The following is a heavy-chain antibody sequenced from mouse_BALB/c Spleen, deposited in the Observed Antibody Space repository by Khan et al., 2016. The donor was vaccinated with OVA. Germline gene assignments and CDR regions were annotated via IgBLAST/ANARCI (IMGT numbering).Heavy chain of an antibody. CDR3: ARGGYGSLAY. J-gene: IGHJ3*01. Sequence: LQQSGAELVRPGTSVKVSCKASGYAFNNYMIEWVKQRPGQGLEWIGVINPGSGDTKYNEKIKGKATLTADKSSNTAYMQLSSLTSDDSAVYFCARGGYGSLAYWGQGTLVTVSA. D-gene: IGHD1-1*02. CDR1: GYAFNNYM. V-gene: IGHV1-54*01. CDR2: INPGSGDT.